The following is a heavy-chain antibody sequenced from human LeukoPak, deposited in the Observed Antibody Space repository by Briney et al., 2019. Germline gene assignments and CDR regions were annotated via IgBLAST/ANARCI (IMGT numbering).Heavy chain of an antibody. CDR1: GFTFSSFA. D-gene: IGHD6-13*01. V-gene: IGHV3-23*01. J-gene: IGHJ4*02. CDR3: AKATRSSWFYYFDY. Sequence: PGGSLRLSCAASGFTFSSFAMSWVRRAPGKGLEWVSGISGGGGSTYYADSVKGRFTISRDNSKNTLSLQMNSLRPEDTAVYYCAKATRSSWFYYFDYWGQGTLVTLSS. CDR2: ISGGGGST.